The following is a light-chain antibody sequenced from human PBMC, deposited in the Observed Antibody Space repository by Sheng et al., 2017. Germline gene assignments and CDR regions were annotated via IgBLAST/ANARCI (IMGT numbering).Light chain of an antibody. CDR2: DVT. CDR1: SSDVGGYDY. CDR3: SSYTSSSTWV. V-gene: IGLV2-14*03. J-gene: IGLJ3*02. Sequence: QSALNQPASVSESPGQSITISCTGTSSDVGGYDYVSWYQQHPGKAPKLIIFDVTKRPSGVSDRFSGSKSGNTASLTISGLQTDDEADYYCSSYTSSSTWVFGGGDQAD.